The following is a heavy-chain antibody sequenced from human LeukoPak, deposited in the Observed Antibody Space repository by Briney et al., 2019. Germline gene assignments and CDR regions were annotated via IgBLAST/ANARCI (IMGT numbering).Heavy chain of an antibody. CDR2: ISSSRSYI. Sequence: PGGSLTLSCEASGFNLSRYSLTWLRPAPGKGVEWVSSISSSRSYIYYADSVKGRFTITRDNAKNSLYLQMNTLRAEDTALYYCARQADTAMLIWSFTDCWDQGTLVTV. CDR3: ARQADTAMLIWSFTDC. J-gene: IGHJ4*02. D-gene: IGHD5-18*01. V-gene: IGHV3-21*01. CDR1: GFNLSRYS.